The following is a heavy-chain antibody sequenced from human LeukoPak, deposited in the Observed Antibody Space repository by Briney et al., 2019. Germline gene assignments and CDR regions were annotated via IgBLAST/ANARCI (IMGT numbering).Heavy chain of an antibody. D-gene: IGHD6-19*01. CDR1: GFTFSGYG. J-gene: IGHJ4*02. CDR3: AKGGIIEQWLVRGKYYFDY. Sequence: GGSLRLSCAASGFTFSGYGMHWVRQAPGKGLDWVALISYDGSNTYYADSVKGRFTISRDNSKNTLYLQMNSLRAEDTAVYYCAKGGIIEQWLVRGKYYFDYWGQGTLVTVSS. CDR2: ISYDGSNT. V-gene: IGHV3-30*18.